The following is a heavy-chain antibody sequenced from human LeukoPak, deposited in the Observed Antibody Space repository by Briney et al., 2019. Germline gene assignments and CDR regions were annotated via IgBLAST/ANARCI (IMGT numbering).Heavy chain of an antibody. V-gene: IGHV4-61*02. Sequence: SETLSLTCTVSSNSISSGDNYWSWIRQPAGKGLEWIGRIYTSGSTNYNPSLKSRVTISVDTSKNQFSLKLSSVTAADTAVYYCASSYYDSSQYDYWGQGTLVTVSS. CDR3: ASSYYDSSQYDY. CDR2: IYTSGST. J-gene: IGHJ4*02. CDR1: SNSISSGDNY. D-gene: IGHD3-22*01.